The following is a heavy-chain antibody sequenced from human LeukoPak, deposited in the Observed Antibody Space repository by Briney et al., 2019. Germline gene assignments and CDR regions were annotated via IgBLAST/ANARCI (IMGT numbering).Heavy chain of an antibody. Sequence: PGRSLRLSCAASGFTFSSYGMHWVRQAPGKGLEWVAVIWYDGSNKYYADSVKGRFTISRDNSKNTLYLQMNSLRAEDTAVYYGARPRGSYYDSSGYYLWGQGTLVTVSS. J-gene: IGHJ4*02. D-gene: IGHD3-22*01. CDR3: ARPRGSYYDSSGYYL. CDR2: IWYDGSNK. V-gene: IGHV3-33*01. CDR1: GFTFSSYG.